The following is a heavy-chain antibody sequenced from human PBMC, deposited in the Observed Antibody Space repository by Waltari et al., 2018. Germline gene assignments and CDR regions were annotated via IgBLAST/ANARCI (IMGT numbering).Heavy chain of an antibody. CDR2: ILPGASDT. Sequence: EVQLVQSGAEVKKPGESLKISCKGSGYSFTSYWIGWVRQMPGKGLGWMGIILPGASDTRSSPSVQGPVTISAAKSISTAYLQWSSLKASDTAMYYCARQVRYCSGGSCYPYYDYWGQGTLVTVSS. CDR1: GYSFTSYW. V-gene: IGHV5-51*01. CDR3: ARQVRYCSGGSCYPYYDY. J-gene: IGHJ4*02. D-gene: IGHD2-15*01.